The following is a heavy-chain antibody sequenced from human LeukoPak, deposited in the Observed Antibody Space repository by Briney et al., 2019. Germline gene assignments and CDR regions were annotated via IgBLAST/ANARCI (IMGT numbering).Heavy chain of an antibody. CDR2: IYYSGST. Sequence: SETLSLTCTVSGGSISSYYWSWIRQPPGKGLEWIGYIYYSGSTNYNPSLKSRVTISVDTSKNQFSLKLSSVTAADTAVYYCARVYHEEGSYDYGDYVEEYYFDYWGQGTLVTVSS. J-gene: IGHJ4*02. D-gene: IGHD4-17*01. CDR1: GGSISSYY. CDR3: ARVYHEEGSYDYGDYVEEYYFDY. V-gene: IGHV4-59*01.